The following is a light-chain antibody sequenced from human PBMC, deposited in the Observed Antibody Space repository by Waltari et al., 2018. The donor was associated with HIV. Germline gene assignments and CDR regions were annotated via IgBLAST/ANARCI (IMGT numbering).Light chain of an antibody. Sequence: EIVLTQSPGTLSLSPGERAAISCRASPSVRSNYLAGYQQKPGQAPRLPIYAASRSHPDIRDRFSGSGSGTDFTVTISRLEPEDFAVYYCQQYGSSPPWPFGQGTKVEIK. CDR1: PSVRSNY. CDR3: QQYGSSPPWP. V-gene: IGKV3-20*01. CDR2: AAS. J-gene: IGKJ1*01.